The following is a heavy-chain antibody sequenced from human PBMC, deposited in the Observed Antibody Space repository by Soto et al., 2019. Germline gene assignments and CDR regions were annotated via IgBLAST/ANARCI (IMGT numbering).Heavy chain of an antibody. CDR3: AKDRFGIVGPVDY. V-gene: IGHV3-23*01. J-gene: IGHJ4*02. CDR1: GLIFSDYA. Sequence: GGSLRLSCAASGLIFSDYAMSWVRQAPGKGLECVACISGSGGDTFYADSVKGRFTISRDNSKNTLSLHMNSLRVDETAVYFCAKDRFGIVGPVDYWGQGTLVTVSS. D-gene: IGHD1-26*01. CDR2: ISGSGGDT.